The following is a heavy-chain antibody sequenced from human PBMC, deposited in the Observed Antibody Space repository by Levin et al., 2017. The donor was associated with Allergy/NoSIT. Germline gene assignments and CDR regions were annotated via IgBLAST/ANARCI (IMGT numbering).Heavy chain of an antibody. V-gene: IGHV4-39*01. CDR3: ARHRRRGFVATIPDNWFDP. Sequence: RASETLSLTCTVSGGSISSSSYYWGWIRQPPGKGLEWIGSIYYSGSTYYSPSLKSRITISVDTSKKQFSLKLSSVTAADTAVYYCARHRRRGFVATIPDNWFDPWGQGTLVTVSS. D-gene: IGHD5-12*01. J-gene: IGHJ5*02. CDR2: IYYSGST. CDR1: GGSISSSSYY.